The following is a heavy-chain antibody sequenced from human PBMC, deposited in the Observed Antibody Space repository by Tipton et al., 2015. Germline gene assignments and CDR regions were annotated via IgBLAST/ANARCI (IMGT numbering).Heavy chain of an antibody. CDR3: AREVWYNDSTGYDY. CDR1: GGSVSSGSYY. D-gene: IGHD3-22*01. J-gene: IGHJ4*02. Sequence: LRLSCTVYGGSVSSGSYYWSWIRQPPGKGLEWIGYIYYSGNTNYNPSLEGRVTLSVDTSKNQFSLHLSSVTAADTAMYYCAREVWYNDSTGYDYWGQGTLVTVSS. V-gene: IGHV4-61*01. CDR2: IYYSGNT.